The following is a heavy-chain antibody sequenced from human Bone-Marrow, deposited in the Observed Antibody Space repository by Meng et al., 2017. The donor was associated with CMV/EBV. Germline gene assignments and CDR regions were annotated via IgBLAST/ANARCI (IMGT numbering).Heavy chain of an antibody. CDR1: FSSHA. CDR2: IIPIFGTP. D-gene: IGHD2-2*01. CDR3: ARSPPGDCSRTSCSNFQH. J-gene: IGHJ1*01. V-gene: IGHV1-69*01. Sequence: FSSHALSWVRQAPGQGLEWMGGIIPIFGTPNYAQKSQGRVTITADESTNTAYMELNSLTSEDTAVYFCARSPPGDCSRTSCSNFQHWGQGTLVTVSS.